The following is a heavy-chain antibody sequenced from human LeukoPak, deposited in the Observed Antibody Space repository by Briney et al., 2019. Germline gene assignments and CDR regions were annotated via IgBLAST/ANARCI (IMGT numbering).Heavy chain of an antibody. CDR1: GFTFRDYN. CDR3: ARDLIVGATTLSAGAEYFQH. V-gene: IGHV3-48*01. CDR2: ISGSTTTV. D-gene: IGHD1-26*01. Sequence: QPGGSLRLSCAASGFTFRDYNMNWVRQAPGKGLEWLSYISGSTTTVYYADSVKGRFTISRDNSKNTLYLQMNSLRAEDTAVYYCARDLIVGATTLSAGAEYFQHWGQGTLVTVSS. J-gene: IGHJ1*01.